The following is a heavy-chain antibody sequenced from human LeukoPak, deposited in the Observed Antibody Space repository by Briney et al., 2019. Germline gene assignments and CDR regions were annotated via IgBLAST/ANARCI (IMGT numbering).Heavy chain of an antibody. V-gene: IGHV3-43D*03. D-gene: IGHD6-13*01. CDR2: ISWDGGST. CDR3: AKDGIAAAGTPTDYYYYYMDV. J-gene: IGHJ6*03. CDR1: GFTFDDYA. Sequence: PGGSLRLSCAASGFTFDDYAMHWVRQAPGKGLEWVSLISWDGGSTYYADSVKGRFTISRDNSKNSLYLQMNSLRAEDTALYYCAKDGIAAAGTPTDYYYYYMDVWGKGTTVTVSS.